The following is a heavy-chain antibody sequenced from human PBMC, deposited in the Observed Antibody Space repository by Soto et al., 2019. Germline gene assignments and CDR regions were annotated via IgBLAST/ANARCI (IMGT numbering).Heavy chain of an antibody. V-gene: IGHV4-39*01. J-gene: IGHJ5*02. CDR3: ARKGYGSGSYSWFDP. D-gene: IGHD3-10*01. Sequence: SETLSLTCTVSGGSISSSSYYWGWIRQPPGKGLEWIGSIYYSGSTYYNPSLKSRVTISVDTSKNQFSLKLSSVTAADTAVYYCARKGYGSGSYSWFDPWGQGTLVTVSS. CDR1: GGSISSSSYY. CDR2: IYYSGST.